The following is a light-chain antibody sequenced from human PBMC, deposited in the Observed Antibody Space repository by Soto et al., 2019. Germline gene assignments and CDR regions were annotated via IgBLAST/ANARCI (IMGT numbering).Light chain of an antibody. V-gene: IGKV3-20*01. Sequence: EIVLTQSPGTLSLSTGEGATLSCRASQSVSSSYLAWYQQKPGQAPRLLIYGTSSRATGIPDRFSGSGSGTDFTLTISRLEPEDFAVYYCQQYGSTPWTFGQGPKVEIK. CDR3: QQYGSTPWT. J-gene: IGKJ1*01. CDR1: QSVSSSY. CDR2: GTS.